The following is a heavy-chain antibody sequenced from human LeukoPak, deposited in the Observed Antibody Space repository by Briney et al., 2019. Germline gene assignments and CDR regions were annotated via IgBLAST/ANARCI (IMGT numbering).Heavy chain of an antibody. CDR3: ARAQGYYGSGHYYGMDV. CDR2: IYHSGST. Sequence: TSETLFLTCAVSGGSISSGGYSWSWIRQPPGKSLEWIGYIYHSGSTYYNPSLKSRVTISVDRSKNQFSLKLSSVTAADTAVYYCARAQGYYGSGHYYGMDVWGQGTTVTVSS. J-gene: IGHJ6*02. D-gene: IGHD3-10*01. V-gene: IGHV4-30-2*01. CDR1: GGSISSGGYS.